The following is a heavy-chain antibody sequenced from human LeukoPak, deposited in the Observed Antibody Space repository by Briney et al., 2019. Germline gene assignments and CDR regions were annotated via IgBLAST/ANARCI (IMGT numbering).Heavy chain of an antibody. V-gene: IGHV4-34*01. CDR3: ARGPAYYDFWSGYYENNWFDP. Sequence: SETLSLTCAVYGGSFSGYYWSRIRQPPGKGLEWIGEINHSGSTNYNPSLKSRVTISVDTSKNQFSLKLSSVTAADTAVYYCARGPAYYDFWSGYYENNWFDPWGQGTLVTVSS. D-gene: IGHD3-3*01. CDR1: GGSFSGYY. J-gene: IGHJ5*02. CDR2: INHSGST.